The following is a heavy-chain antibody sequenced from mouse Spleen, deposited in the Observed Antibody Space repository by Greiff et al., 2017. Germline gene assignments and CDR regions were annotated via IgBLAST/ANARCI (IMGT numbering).Heavy chain of an antibody. CDR1: GYTFTDYY. D-gene: IGHD4-1*01. J-gene: IGHJ3*01. CDR2: INPYNGGT. Sequence: LVEPGASVKMSCKASGYTFTDYYMNWVKQSHGKSLEWIGVINPYNGGTSYNQKFKGKATLTVDKSSSTAYMELNSLTSEDSAVYYCARSALTVPWFAYWGQGTLVTVSA. CDR3: ARSALTVPWFAY. V-gene: IGHV1-19*01.